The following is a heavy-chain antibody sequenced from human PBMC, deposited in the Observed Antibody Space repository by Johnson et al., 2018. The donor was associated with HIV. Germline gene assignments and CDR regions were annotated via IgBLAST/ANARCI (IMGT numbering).Heavy chain of an antibody. Sequence: QVQLVESGGGLVQPGGSLRLSCAASGFTFSSYAMHWVCQAPGKGLEWVSVIYSGGSTYQADSVKGRFTISRDNSKNTLYLQMNRLRAEDTAVYYCAREWLYGFDIWGQGTMVTVSS. CDR1: GFTFSSYA. J-gene: IGHJ3*02. CDR2: IYSGGST. CDR3: AREWLYGFDI. D-gene: IGHD5-24*01. V-gene: IGHV3-NL1*01.